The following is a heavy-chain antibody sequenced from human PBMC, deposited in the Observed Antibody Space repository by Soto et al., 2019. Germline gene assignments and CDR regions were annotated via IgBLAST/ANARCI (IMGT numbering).Heavy chain of an antibody. CDR2: ISYDGSIQ. CDR3: AKEIRAYSSSWSFDY. CDR1: GFTFSSYG. Sequence: QVQLVESGGGVVQPGRSLRLSCAASGFTFSSYGMHWVRQAPGEGLEWVVVISYDGSIQYYTDSAKGRFTISRDNSKSTLYLEMNSLGAEDTAVYYCAKEIRAYSSSWSFDYWGQGTLVTVSS. D-gene: IGHD6-13*01. V-gene: IGHV3-30*18. J-gene: IGHJ4*02.